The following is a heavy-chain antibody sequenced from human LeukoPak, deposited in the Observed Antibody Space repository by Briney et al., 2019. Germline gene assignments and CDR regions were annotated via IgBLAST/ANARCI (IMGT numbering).Heavy chain of an antibody. CDR1: GITFSDYW. CDR2: ISGSGGSA. J-gene: IGHJ4*02. CDR3: AKDQKFTIFGVVIKNFDY. Sequence: GGSLRLSCTASGITFSDYWMNWVRQAPGKGLEWVSAISGSGGSAYYADSVKGRFTISRDNSKNTLYLQMNSLRAEDTAVYYCAKDQKFTIFGVVIKNFDYWGQGTLVTVSS. V-gene: IGHV3-23*01. D-gene: IGHD3-3*01.